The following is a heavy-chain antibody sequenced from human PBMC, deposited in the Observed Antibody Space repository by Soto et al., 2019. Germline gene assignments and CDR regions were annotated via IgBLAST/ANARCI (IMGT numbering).Heavy chain of an antibody. V-gene: IGHV4-59*08. D-gene: IGHD2-2*03. Sequence: SETLSLTCTVSGGSISSYYWSWIRQPPGKGLEWIGYIYYSGSTNYNPSLKSRVTISVDTSKNQFSLKLSSVTAADTAVYYCARHGYCSSTSCPKYFQHWGRGTLVTVSS. CDR2: IYYSGST. CDR3: ARHGYCSSTSCPKYFQH. CDR1: GGSISSYY. J-gene: IGHJ1*01.